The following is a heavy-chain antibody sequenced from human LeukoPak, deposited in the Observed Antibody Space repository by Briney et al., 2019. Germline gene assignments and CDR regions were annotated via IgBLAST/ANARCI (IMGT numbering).Heavy chain of an antibody. J-gene: IGHJ4*02. CDR3: ARDRGDSSGWYGVFDY. V-gene: IGHV3-21*01. CDR1: GVTFSNYW. Sequence: GGSLRLSCVDSGVTFSNYWMNWVRQAPGKGLEWVSSISSSSSYIYYADSVKGRFTISRDNAKNSLYLQMNSLRAEDTAVYYCARDRGDSSGWYGVFDYWGQGTLVTVPS. D-gene: IGHD6-19*01. CDR2: ISSSSSYI.